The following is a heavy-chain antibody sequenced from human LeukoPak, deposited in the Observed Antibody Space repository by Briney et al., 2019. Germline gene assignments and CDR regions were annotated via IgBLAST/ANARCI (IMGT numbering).Heavy chain of an antibody. J-gene: IGHJ1*01. V-gene: IGHV1-69*13. CDR3: ARDRSAAGTGAEYFQH. CDR1: GGTFSSYA. Sequence: GASVKVSCKASGGTFSSYAISWVRQAPGQGLEWMGGIIPIFGTANYAQKFQGRVTITADESTSTAYMKLSSLRSEDTAVYYCARDRSAAGTGAEYFQHWGQGTLVTVSS. CDR2: IIPIFGTA. D-gene: IGHD6-13*01.